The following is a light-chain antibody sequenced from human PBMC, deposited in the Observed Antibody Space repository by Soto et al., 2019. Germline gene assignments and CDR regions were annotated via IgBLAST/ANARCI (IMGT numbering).Light chain of an antibody. CDR1: QSISSW. CDR2: KAS. Sequence: DIQMTQSPSTLSASVGDRVTITCRASQSISSWLAWYQQKPGKAPKLLFYKASSLESGVPSRFSGSGSGTEFTLTISSLQPDDFATYYCQQYNSYPWTFGQGTTVEIK. CDR3: QQYNSYPWT. J-gene: IGKJ1*01. V-gene: IGKV1-5*03.